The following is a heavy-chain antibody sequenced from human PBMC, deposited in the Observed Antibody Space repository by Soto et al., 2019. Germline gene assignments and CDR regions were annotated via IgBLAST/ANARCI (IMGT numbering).Heavy chain of an antibody. D-gene: IGHD1-26*01. CDR1: GLIFSSAW. CDR3: YSHIVFARGTHYEIVT. CDR2: IRSKIDGGTA. Sequence: DVQLVESGGGLVEPGGSLRLSCAASGLIFSSAWMSWVRQAPGKGLEWVGRIRSKIDGGTADYAAPVKGRFTISRDDSKSTLYLQMNSLKIEDTGIYYCYSHIVFARGTHYEIVTWGQGTLVTVSA. V-gene: IGHV3-15*07. J-gene: IGHJ5*02.